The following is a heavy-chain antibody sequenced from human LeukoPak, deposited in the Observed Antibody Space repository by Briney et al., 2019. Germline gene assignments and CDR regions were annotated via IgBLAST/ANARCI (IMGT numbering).Heavy chain of an antibody. CDR3: ASIQYCSSTSCYPRGDYYLDY. J-gene: IGHJ4*02. V-gene: IGHV3-7*01. Sequence: PGGSLRLSCVASGFTFSTYYMSWVRQAPGKGLEWVANIKQDGSDINYVDSVKGRFTISRDNAKNSLYLQMNSLRAEDTAVYYCASIQYCSSTSCYPRGDYYLDYWGQGTLVTVSS. CDR2: IKQDGSDI. CDR1: GFTFSTYY. D-gene: IGHD2-2*01.